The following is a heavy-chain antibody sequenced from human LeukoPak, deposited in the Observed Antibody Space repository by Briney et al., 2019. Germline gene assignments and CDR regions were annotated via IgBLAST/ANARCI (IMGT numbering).Heavy chain of an antibody. Sequence: GASVKVSCKASGYTFTGYYMHWVRQAPGQGLEWMGWINPNSGGTNYAQKFQGRVTMTRDTSISTAYMELRSLRSDDTAVYYCARVWGSGWYPYYYYYGMDVWGQGTTVTVSS. D-gene: IGHD6-19*01. CDR3: ARVWGSGWYPYYYYYGMDV. J-gene: IGHJ6*02. V-gene: IGHV1-2*02. CDR2: INPNSGGT. CDR1: GYTFTGYY.